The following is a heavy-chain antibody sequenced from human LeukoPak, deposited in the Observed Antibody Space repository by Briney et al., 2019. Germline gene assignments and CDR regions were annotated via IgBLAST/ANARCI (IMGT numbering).Heavy chain of an antibody. V-gene: IGHV1-69*13. CDR1: GGTFSRYA. CDR3: ASDSLAADVGY. D-gene: IGHD6-13*01. Sequence: ASVKVSCKASGGTFSRYAISWVRQAPGQGLEWMGGISPIFGTVNYAQKFQGRVTITADESTSTAYMEVSSLRSEDTAVYYCASDSLAADVGYWGQGTLVTVSS. J-gene: IGHJ4*02. CDR2: ISPIFGTV.